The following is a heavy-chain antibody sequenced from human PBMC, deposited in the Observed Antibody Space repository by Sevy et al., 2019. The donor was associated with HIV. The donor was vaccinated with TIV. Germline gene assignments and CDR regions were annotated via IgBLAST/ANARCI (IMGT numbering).Heavy chain of an antibody. Sequence: GGSLRLSCAASGFTFSDYYMSWIRQAPGKGLEWVSYISRSGSTINYADSVKGRFTISRDNAKSSLYLQINSLRAEDTAVYYCARENTMIEEHGWFDPWGQGTLVTVSS. CDR3: ARENTMIEEHGWFDP. CDR1: GFTFSDYY. V-gene: IGHV3-11*01. D-gene: IGHD3-22*01. CDR2: ISRSGSTI. J-gene: IGHJ5*02.